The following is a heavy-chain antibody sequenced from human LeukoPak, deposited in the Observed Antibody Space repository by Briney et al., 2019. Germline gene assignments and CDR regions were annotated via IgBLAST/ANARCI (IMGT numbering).Heavy chain of an antibody. J-gene: IGHJ5*01. CDR2: ISAGAEST. Sequence: GGSLRLSCAASTFTFSSYAMSGVRQAPGKGLEWVSAISAGAESTYYADSLQGRFTISRDNSKNTLFLQMSGLRAEDTAVYFCARGAYGDYDSWGQGNLVTVSS. CDR1: TFTFSSYA. D-gene: IGHD4-17*01. CDR3: ARGAYGDYDS. V-gene: IGHV3-23*01.